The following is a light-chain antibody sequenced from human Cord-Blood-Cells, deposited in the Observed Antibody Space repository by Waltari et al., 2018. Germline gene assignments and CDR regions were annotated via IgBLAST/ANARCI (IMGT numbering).Light chain of an antibody. CDR1: QSVSSSY. CDR3: QLYGSSPPIT. Sequence: EIVLTQSPGTLSLSPGERATLSCRASQSVSSSYLAGYQQKPGQAPRLLIYGASSSATGIPEGFSGSGSGTDFTLTIFRLDPEDFAVYYCQLYGSSPPITFGQGTRLEIK. J-gene: IGKJ5*01. CDR2: GAS. V-gene: IGKV3-20*01.